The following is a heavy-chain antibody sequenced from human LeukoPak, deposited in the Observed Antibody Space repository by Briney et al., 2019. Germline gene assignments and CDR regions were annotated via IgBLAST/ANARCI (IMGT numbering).Heavy chain of an antibody. Sequence: RTGESLKISCKGSGYSFTSYWIGWVRQMPGKGLEWMGIIYPGDSDTRYSPSFQGQVTISADKSISTAYLQWSSLKASDTAMYYCARLVSSGWYWGLGLTPPSDYWGQGTLVTVSS. CDR3: ARLVSSGWYWGLGLTPPSDY. D-gene: IGHD6-19*01. J-gene: IGHJ4*02. CDR2: IYPGDSDT. CDR1: GYSFTSYW. V-gene: IGHV5-51*01.